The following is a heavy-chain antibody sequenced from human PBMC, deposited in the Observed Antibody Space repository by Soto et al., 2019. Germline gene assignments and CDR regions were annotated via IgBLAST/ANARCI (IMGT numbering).Heavy chain of an antibody. D-gene: IGHD5-18*01. CDR2: LNPRNGQT. CDR3: ARETDTSIIDY. V-gene: IGHV1-8*01. Sequence: QVQLVQSGAEVKKPGASVKVSCQTSGYNFSAYYFNWVRQAAGQGPEWMGWLNPRNGQTGYVQKFRGRVTMTRDTSIATVYLELTRLTSEDTGIYFCARETDTSIIDYWGQGTLVTVSS. J-gene: IGHJ4*02. CDR1: GYNFSAYY.